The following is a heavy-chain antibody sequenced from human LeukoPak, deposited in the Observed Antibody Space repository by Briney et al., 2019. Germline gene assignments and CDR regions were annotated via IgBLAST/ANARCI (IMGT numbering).Heavy chain of an antibody. CDR3: ARTESSWYLDWFDP. D-gene: IGHD6-13*01. Sequence: SVKVSCKASGYTFTSYYMHWVRQAPGQGLEWMGGIIPIFGTANYAQKFQGRVTITADESTSTAYMELSSLRSEDTAVYYCARTESSWYLDWFDPWGQGTLVTVSS. CDR2: IIPIFGTA. J-gene: IGHJ5*02. V-gene: IGHV1-69*13. CDR1: GYTFTSYY.